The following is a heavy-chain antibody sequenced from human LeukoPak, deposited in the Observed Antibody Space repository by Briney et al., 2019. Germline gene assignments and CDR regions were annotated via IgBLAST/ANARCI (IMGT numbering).Heavy chain of an antibody. D-gene: IGHD6-13*01. V-gene: IGHV3-23*01. J-gene: IGHJ4*02. CDR2: ISGSGGST. Sequence: GGSLRLSCAASGFTFSGYAMTWVRQGPGKGLEWVSIISGSGGSTYYADSVKGRFTISRDSSKNTLYLQMNSLRAEDTAVYYCAKDLQGSSWYSPDYWGQGTLVTVSS. CDR1: GFTFSGYA. CDR3: AKDLQGSSWYSPDY.